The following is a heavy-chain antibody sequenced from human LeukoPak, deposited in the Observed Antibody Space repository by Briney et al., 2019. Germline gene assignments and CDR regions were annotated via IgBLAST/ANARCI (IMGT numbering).Heavy chain of an antibody. D-gene: IGHD6-13*01. CDR2: MNTNSGNT. CDR1: GYTFTSYD. V-gene: IGHV1-8*01. Sequence: GASVKVSCKASGYTFTSYDSNWVRQATGKGLEWMGWMNTNSGNTGYAQKFQGRVTMTRNTSISTAYMELSSMRSEDTAVYYCARGLAIRSAAGDPFDPCGQGTLVTVSS. CDR3: ARGLAIRSAAGDPFDP. J-gene: IGHJ5*02.